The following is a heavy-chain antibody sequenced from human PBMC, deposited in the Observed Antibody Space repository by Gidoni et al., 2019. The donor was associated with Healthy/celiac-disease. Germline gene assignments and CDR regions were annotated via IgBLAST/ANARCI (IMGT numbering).Heavy chain of an antibody. CDR1: GFTFSSYA. CDR3: AKGPTYYYDSSGYEPPFDY. V-gene: IGHV3-23*01. Sequence: EVQLLESGGGVVQPGGYLRLSCAASGFTFSSYAMSWVRQAPGKGLEWVSVISGSGGITSYADSVKGRFTISRDNSKNTLYLQMNSLRAEDTAVYYCAKGPTYYYDSSGYEPPFDYWGQGTLVTVSS. CDR2: ISGSGGIT. J-gene: IGHJ4*02. D-gene: IGHD3-22*01.